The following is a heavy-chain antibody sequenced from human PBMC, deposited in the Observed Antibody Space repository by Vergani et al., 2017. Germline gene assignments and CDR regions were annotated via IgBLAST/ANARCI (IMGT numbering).Heavy chain of an antibody. CDR3: ARVLLWFGELNLAFDY. Sequence: EVQLVESGGGLVQPGRSLRLSCAASGFTFDDYAMHWVRQAPGKGLEWVSGINWNGGSTGYADSVKGRFTISRDNAKNSLYLQMNSLRAEDTALYYCARVLLWFGELNLAFDYWGQGTLVTVSS. V-gene: IGHV3-9*01. CDR1: GFTFDDYA. J-gene: IGHJ4*02. CDR2: INWNGGST. D-gene: IGHD3-10*01.